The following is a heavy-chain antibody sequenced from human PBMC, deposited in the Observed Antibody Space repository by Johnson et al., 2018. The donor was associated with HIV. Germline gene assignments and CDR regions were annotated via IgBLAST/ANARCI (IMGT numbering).Heavy chain of an antibody. CDR1: GFMFDDYA. J-gene: IGHJ3*02. CDR3: TTAGLRYFDWFTGAFDI. Sequence: QVQLVESGGGVVQPGTSLRLSCVGSGFMFDDYAMSWVRQVPGKGLEWVAVISYDGNNKFQADSVKGRFTISRDNSKNTLYLQMNSLKTEDTAVYYCTTAGLRYFDWFTGAFDIWGQGTMVTVSS. V-gene: IGHV3-30-3*01. D-gene: IGHD3-9*01. CDR2: ISYDGNNK.